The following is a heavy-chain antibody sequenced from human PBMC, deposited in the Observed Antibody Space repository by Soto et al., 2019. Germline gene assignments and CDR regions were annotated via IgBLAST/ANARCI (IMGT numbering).Heavy chain of an antibody. J-gene: IGHJ4*02. CDR1: GFSFSSSG. CDR3: AKGMGNYVPLDY. V-gene: IGHV3-30*18. Sequence: SGGSLRLSCAASGFSFSSSGMHWVRQAPGKGLEWVAVISYDGTNKYYAESVKGRFTISRDNSKNTLYLQMNSLRAEDAAVYFCAKGMGNYVPLDYWGQGTLVTVSS. D-gene: IGHD4-4*01. CDR2: ISYDGTNK.